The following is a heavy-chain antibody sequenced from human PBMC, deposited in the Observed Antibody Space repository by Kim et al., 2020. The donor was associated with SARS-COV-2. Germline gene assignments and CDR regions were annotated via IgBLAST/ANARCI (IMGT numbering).Heavy chain of an antibody. Sequence: SETLSLTCSVSGASITSYYWSWIRQPPGKGLEWIAYIYYTGTTNYNPSLKSRAIISVDTSMNQFSLKINSMTAADTAVYYCVSRSIAGRPWDWFDSWGQGPRSPSPQ. V-gene: IGHV4-59*01. CDR1: GASITSYY. D-gene: IGHD6-6*01. CDR2: IYYTGTT. CDR3: VSRSIAGRPWDWFDS. J-gene: IGHJ5*01.